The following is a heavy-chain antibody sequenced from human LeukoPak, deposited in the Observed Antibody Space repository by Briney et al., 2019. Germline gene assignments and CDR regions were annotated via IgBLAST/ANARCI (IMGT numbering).Heavy chain of an antibody. J-gene: IGHJ6*03. CDR3: ARSYSGSWLYYMDV. D-gene: IGHD6-13*01. Sequence: ASVKVSRKASGYTFTSYGISWVRQAPGQGLEWMGWISAYNGNTNYAQKLQGRVTMTTDTSTSTAYMELRSLRSDDTAVYYCARSYSGSWLYYMDVWGKGTTVTISS. V-gene: IGHV1-18*01. CDR2: ISAYNGNT. CDR1: GYTFTSYG.